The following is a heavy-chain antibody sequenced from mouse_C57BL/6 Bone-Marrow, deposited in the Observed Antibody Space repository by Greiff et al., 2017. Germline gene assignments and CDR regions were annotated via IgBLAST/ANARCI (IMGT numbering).Heavy chain of an antibody. D-gene: IGHD4-1*01. CDR2: ISSGGSYT. CDR3: ASQTGTWFAY. J-gene: IGHJ3*01. V-gene: IGHV5-6*02. CDR1: GFTFSSYG. Sequence: VKLMESGGDLVKPGGYLKLSCAASGFTFSSYGMSWVRQTPDKRLEWVATISSGGSYTYYPDSVKGRFTISRDNAKNTLYLQMSSLKSEDTAMYYCASQTGTWFAYWGQGTLVTVSA.